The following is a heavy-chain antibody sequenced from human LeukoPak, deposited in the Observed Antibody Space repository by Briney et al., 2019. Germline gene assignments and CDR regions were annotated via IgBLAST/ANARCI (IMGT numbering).Heavy chain of an antibody. D-gene: IGHD3-10*01. CDR3: AKDRVYYGSGSYYSAFDI. V-gene: IGHV3-30*02. CDR2: IRYDGSNK. CDR1: GFTFSSYG. J-gene: IGHJ3*02. Sequence: GGSLRLSCEASGFTFSSYGMHWVRQAPGKGLKWVAFIRYDGSNKYYADSVKGRFTISRDNSKNTLYLQMNSLRAEDTAVYYCAKDRVYYGSGSYYSAFDIWGQGTMVTVSS.